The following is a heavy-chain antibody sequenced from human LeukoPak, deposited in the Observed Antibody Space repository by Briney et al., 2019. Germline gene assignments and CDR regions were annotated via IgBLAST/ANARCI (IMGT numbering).Heavy chain of an antibody. Sequence: RPGGSLRLSCAASGFTFDDYGMSWVRHAPGKGLEWVSGINWNGGSTGYADSVKGRFTISRDNAKNSLYLQMNSLRAEATALYYCARVYSGSSLRFDYWGQGTLVTVSS. V-gene: IGHV3-20*04. CDR1: GFTFDDYG. D-gene: IGHD1-26*01. CDR3: ARVYSGSSLRFDY. CDR2: INWNGGST. J-gene: IGHJ4*02.